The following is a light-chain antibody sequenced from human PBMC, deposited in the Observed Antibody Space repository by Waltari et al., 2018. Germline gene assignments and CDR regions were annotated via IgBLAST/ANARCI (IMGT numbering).Light chain of an antibody. Sequence: QSALTQPASVSGSPGQSITLPCSGTSSDVGGYNSVSWYQPNPGRAPKLMIYDVSNRPSGVSNRFSGSKSGNTASLTISGLQAEDEADYYCTSYSISSPYVFGSGTKVTVL. CDR3: TSYSISSPYV. CDR2: DVS. V-gene: IGLV2-14*03. CDR1: SSDVGGYNS. J-gene: IGLJ1*01.